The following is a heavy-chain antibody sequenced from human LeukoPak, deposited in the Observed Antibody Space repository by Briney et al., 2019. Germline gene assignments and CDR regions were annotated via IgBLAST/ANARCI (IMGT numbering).Heavy chain of an antibody. D-gene: IGHD3-22*01. V-gene: IGHV3-23*01. Sequence: GGSLSLSCAVSGITLSNYGMSWVRQAPGKGLEWVAGICGSGGSTNYADSVNGRFSISRDKPKNTLYLQMNSLRAEDTAVYFCAKRGVVIRVILVGFHKEAYYFDSWGQGALVTVSS. CDR1: GITLSNYG. J-gene: IGHJ4*02. CDR3: AKRGVVIRVILVGFHKEAYYFDS. CDR2: ICGSGGST.